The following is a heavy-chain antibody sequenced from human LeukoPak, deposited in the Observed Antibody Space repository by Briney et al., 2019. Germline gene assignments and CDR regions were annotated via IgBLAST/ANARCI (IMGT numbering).Heavy chain of an antibody. V-gene: IGHV4-61*05. D-gene: IGHD6-19*01. Sequence: PSETLSLTCTVSGGSISSSDYYWGWIRQPPGKGLEWIGYTSYSGSTDYNPSLKSRVTISVDMSKTQFSLELRSVTAADTAVYYCRYSSGWYQVDYWGQGTLVTVSS. J-gene: IGHJ4*02. CDR3: RYSSGWYQVDY. CDR2: TSYSGST. CDR1: GGSISSSDYY.